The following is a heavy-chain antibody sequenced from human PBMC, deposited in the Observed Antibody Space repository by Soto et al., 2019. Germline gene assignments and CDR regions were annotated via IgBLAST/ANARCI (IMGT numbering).Heavy chain of an antibody. CDR1: GGSISSYY. Sequence: KTSETLSLTCTVSGGSISSYYWSWIRQPPGKGLEWIGYIYYSGSTNYNPSLKSRVTISVDTSKNQFSLKLSSVTAADTAVYYCARQGVRGDADAFDIWGQGTMVTVSS. J-gene: IGHJ3*02. CDR2: IYYSGST. V-gene: IGHV4-59*01. D-gene: IGHD3-10*01. CDR3: ARQGVRGDADAFDI.